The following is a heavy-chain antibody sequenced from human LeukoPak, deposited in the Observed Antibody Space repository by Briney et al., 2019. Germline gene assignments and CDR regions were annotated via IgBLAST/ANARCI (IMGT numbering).Heavy chain of an antibody. V-gene: IGHV4-59*12. J-gene: IGHJ4*02. CDR3: ARGRRGYSYGRRTFDY. Sequence: SETLSLTCTVSGGSISSYYWSWIRQPPGKGLEWIGYIYYSGSTNYNPSLKSRVTISVDTSKNQFSLKLSSVTAADTAVYYCARGRRGYSYGRRTFDYWGQGTLVTVSS. CDR2: IYYSGST. CDR1: GGSISSYY. D-gene: IGHD5-18*01.